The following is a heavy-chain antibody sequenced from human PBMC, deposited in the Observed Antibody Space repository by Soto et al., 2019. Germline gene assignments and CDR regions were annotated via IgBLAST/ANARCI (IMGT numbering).Heavy chain of an antibody. Sequence: QVQLVQSGAEVKKPGASVKVSCKASGYTFTGYYMHWVRQAPGQGLEWMGWINPNSGGTNDAQKVQAWVTMTSDTSISPAYLELRSPGSDYAAVYYCARASLRAGYDRCGYFSSWGHGTLVTVSS. V-gene: IGHV1-2*04. CDR3: ARASLRAGYDRCGYFSS. D-gene: IGHD3-22*01. J-gene: IGHJ5*01. CDR2: INPNSGGT. CDR1: GYTFTGYY.